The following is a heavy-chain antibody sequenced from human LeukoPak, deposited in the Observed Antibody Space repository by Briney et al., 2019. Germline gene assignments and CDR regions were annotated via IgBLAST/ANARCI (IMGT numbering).Heavy chain of an antibody. CDR1: GFTFSSYA. CDR3: AKVSHYYGSGYNFDY. CDR2: ISGSGGST. D-gene: IGHD3-10*01. J-gene: IGHJ4*02. V-gene: IGHV3-23*01. Sequence: PGGSLRLSCAASGFTFSSYAMSWVRQAPGKGLEWVSAISGSGGSTYYADSVKGRFTISRGNSKNTLYLQMNSLRAEDTAVYYCAKVSHYYGSGYNFDYWGQGTLVTVSS.